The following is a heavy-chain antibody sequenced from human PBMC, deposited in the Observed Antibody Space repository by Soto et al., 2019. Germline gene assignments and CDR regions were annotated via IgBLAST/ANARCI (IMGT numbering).Heavy chain of an antibody. CDR1: GGSISSGGYY. CDR2: IYYSGST. D-gene: IGHD3-22*01. Sequence: SETLSLTCTVSGGSISSGGYYWSWIRQHPGKGLEWIGYIYYSGSTYYNPSLKSRVTISVDTSKNQFSLKLSSVTAADTAVYYCARYPFRYYDSSGYPAPFDYWGQGTLVTVSS. V-gene: IGHV4-31*03. CDR3: ARYPFRYYDSSGYPAPFDY. J-gene: IGHJ4*02.